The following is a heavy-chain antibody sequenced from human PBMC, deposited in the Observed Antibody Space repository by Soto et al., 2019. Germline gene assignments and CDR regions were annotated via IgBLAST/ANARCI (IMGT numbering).Heavy chain of an antibody. CDR2: IYYSGIT. J-gene: IGHJ4*02. CDR3: ARDSSSWNYLV. D-gene: IGHD1-7*01. Sequence: SETLSLTCTVSGGSVSSGSYYWSWIRQPPGKGLECIVYIYYSGITNYNPSFKCRVTISVDTSKNQFSLKLSSVTVADTAVYYCARDSSSWNYLVWGQGTLVTVSS. V-gene: IGHV4-61*01. CDR1: GGSVSSGSYY.